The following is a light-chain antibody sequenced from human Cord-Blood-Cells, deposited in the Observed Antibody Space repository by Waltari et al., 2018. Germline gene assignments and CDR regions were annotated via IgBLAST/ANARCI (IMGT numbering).Light chain of an antibody. V-gene: IGLV2-11*01. Sequence: QSALTQPRSVSGSPGQSVTIPCTGTSSDVGGYHYVSWYQQHPGKAPKLMSYDVSKRPSGVPDRFSGSKSGNTASLTISGLQAEDEADYYCCSYAGSYTWVFGGGTKLTVL. CDR1: SSDVGGYHY. J-gene: IGLJ3*02. CDR2: DVS. CDR3: CSYAGSYTWV.